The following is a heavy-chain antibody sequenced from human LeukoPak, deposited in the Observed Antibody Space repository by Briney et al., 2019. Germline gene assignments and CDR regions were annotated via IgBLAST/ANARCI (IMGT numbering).Heavy chain of an antibody. CDR1: GFTFSNAW. CDR2: IDQDGREK. CDR3: ARGRYLDWLPYFFDY. V-gene: IGHV3-7*01. Sequence: GGSLRLSCAASGFTFSNAWMSWVRQAPGEGLEWVANIDQDGREKSFVDSVKGRFSISRDNAKNTLHLQMNSLRVEDTGVYYCARGRYLDWLPYFFDYWGQGTLVTVSS. J-gene: IGHJ4*02. D-gene: IGHD3-9*01.